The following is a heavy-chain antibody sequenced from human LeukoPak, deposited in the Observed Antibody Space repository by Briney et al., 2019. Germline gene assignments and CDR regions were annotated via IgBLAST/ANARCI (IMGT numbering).Heavy chain of an antibody. J-gene: IGHJ6*02. CDR2: IYPGGSDT. CDR1: GYSFTSYW. V-gene: IGHV5-51*01. D-gene: IGHD6-13*01. CDR3: ARRAIAAVNGMDV. Sequence: GESLKISCKGSGYSFTSYWIGWVRQMPGKGLEWMGIIYPGGSDTRYSPSFQGQVTISADKSISTAYLQWSSLKASDTAMYCCARRAIAAVNGMDVWGQGTTVTVSS.